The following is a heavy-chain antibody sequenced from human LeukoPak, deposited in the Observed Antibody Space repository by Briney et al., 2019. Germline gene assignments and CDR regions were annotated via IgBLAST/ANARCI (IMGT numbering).Heavy chain of an antibody. Sequence: SVKVSCKASGGTFSSYAISWMRQAPGQGLEWMGGIIPIFGTANYAQKFQGRVMITADESTSTAYMELSSLRSEDTAVYYCARPGRGYSGYDPFDYWGQGTLVTVSS. V-gene: IGHV1-69*01. J-gene: IGHJ4*02. D-gene: IGHD5-12*01. CDR2: IIPIFGTA. CDR3: ARPGRGYSGYDPFDY. CDR1: GGTFSSYA.